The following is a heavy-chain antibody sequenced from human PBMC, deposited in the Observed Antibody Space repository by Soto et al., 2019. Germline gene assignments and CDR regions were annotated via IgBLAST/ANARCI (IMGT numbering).Heavy chain of an antibody. D-gene: IGHD2-2*01. CDR3: AREPRYCSSTSXYAELYYMDV. Sequence: PGGSLRLSCAASGFTFSSYSMNWVRQAPGKGLEWVSYISSSSSTIYYADSVKGRFTISRDNAKNSLYLQMNSLRAEDTAAYYCAREPRYCSSTSXYAELYYMDVWGKGTTVTVSS. CDR1: GFTFSSYS. J-gene: IGHJ6*03. V-gene: IGHV3-48*01. CDR2: ISSSSSTI.